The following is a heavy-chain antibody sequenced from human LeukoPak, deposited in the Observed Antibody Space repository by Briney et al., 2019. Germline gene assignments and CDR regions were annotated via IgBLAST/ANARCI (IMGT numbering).Heavy chain of an antibody. Sequence: PGGSLRLSCAASGFTFSSYAMSWVRQAPGKGLEWVSAISGSGGSTYYADSVKGRFTISRDNSKTTLSLQMNSLRAEDTAVYYCAKEEGPGSSSGAFDIWGQGTMVTVSS. V-gene: IGHV3-23*01. CDR3: AKEEGPGSSSGAFDI. D-gene: IGHD1-1*01. CDR1: GFTFSSYA. J-gene: IGHJ3*02. CDR2: ISGSGGST.